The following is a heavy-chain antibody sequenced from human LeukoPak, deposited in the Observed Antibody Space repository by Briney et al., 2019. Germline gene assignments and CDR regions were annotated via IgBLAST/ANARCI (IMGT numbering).Heavy chain of an antibody. V-gene: IGHV3-9*01. CDR1: GFTFDDYA. J-gene: IGHJ4*02. CDR3: AKDLVIGSGRILYYFDY. D-gene: IGHD3-22*01. Sequence: GRSLRLSCAASGFTFDDYAMHWVRQAPGKGLEWVSGISWNSGSIGYADSVKGRFTISRDNAKNSLYLQMNSLRAEDTALYYCAKDLVIGSGRILYYFDYWGQGTLVTVSS. CDR2: ISWNSGSI.